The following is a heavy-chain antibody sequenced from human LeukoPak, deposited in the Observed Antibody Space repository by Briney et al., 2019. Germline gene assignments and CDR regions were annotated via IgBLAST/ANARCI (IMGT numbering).Heavy chain of an antibody. CDR3: AAGYCSSTSCYHYGMDV. D-gene: IGHD2-2*01. CDR2: ISSSRSTI. CDR1: GFTFSDYY. J-gene: IGHJ6*02. V-gene: IGHV3-11*01. Sequence: PGGSLRLSCAASGFTFSDYYMSWIRQAPGKGLEWVSYISSSRSTIYYADSVKGRFTISRDNAKNSLYLQMNSLRAEDTAVYYCAAGYCSSTSCYHYGMDVWGQGTTVTVSS.